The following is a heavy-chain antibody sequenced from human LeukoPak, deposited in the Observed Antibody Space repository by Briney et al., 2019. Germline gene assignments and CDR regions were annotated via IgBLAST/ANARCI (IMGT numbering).Heavy chain of an antibody. CDR2: IYYSGST. Sequence: PSETLSLTCTVSGGSISSSSYYWGWIRQPPGKGLEWIGSIYYSGSTYYNPSLKSRVTISVDTSKNQFSLKLSSVTAADTAVYYCALHITMIVVDYYFDYWGQGTLVTVSS. CDR3: ALHITMIVVDYYFDY. V-gene: IGHV4-39*01. CDR1: GGSISSSSYY. D-gene: IGHD3-22*01. J-gene: IGHJ4*02.